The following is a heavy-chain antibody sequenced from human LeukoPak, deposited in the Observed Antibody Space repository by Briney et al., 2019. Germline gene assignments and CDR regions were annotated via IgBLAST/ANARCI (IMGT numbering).Heavy chain of an antibody. Sequence: SETLSLTCTVSGGSISSSSYYWGWIRQPPGKGLEWIGSIYYSGSTYYNPSLKSRVTISVDTSKNQFSLKLSSVTAADTAVYYCARDLGIAVAKTISTWFDPWGQETLVTVSS. CDR2: IYYSGST. J-gene: IGHJ5*02. V-gene: IGHV4-39*01. D-gene: IGHD6-19*01. CDR1: GGSISSSSYY. CDR3: ARDLGIAVAKTISTWFDP.